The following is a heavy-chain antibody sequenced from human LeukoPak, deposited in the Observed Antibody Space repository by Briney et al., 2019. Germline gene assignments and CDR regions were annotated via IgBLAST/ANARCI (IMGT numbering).Heavy chain of an antibody. Sequence: SETLSLTCTVSGGSISSSSYYWGWIRQPPGKGLEWIGSIYYSGSTYYNPSLKSRVTISVDTSKNQFSLKLSSVTAADTAVYYCARLRWLINYFDYWGQGTLVTVSS. D-gene: IGHD6-19*01. CDR3: ARLRWLINYFDY. V-gene: IGHV4-39*01. J-gene: IGHJ4*02. CDR2: IYYSGST. CDR1: GGSISSSSYY.